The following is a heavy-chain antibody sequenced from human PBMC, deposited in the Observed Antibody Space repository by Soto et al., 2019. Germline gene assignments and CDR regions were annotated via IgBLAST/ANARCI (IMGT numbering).Heavy chain of an antibody. D-gene: IGHD2-2*01. CDR3: ARDSVFCTSASCPPPRSYGMDV. CDR1: GYTFTGYY. J-gene: IGHJ6*02. V-gene: IGHV1-2*04. CDR2: INPNSGGT. Sequence: QVQLVQSGAELKKPGASVKVSCKASGYTFTGYYMHWVRQAPGQGLEWMGWINPNSGGTNYAQKFQGWVTMTRDTSISPTYMELSRLRSDDTAVYYCARDSVFCTSASCPPPRSYGMDVWGQGTTVTVAS.